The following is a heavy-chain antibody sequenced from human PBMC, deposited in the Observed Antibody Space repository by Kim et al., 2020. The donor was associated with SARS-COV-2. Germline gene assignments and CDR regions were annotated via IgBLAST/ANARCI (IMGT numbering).Heavy chain of an antibody. CDR2: MVYSGIHK. J-gene: IGHJ6*01. CDR3: AKDPSGREKGGCSG. V-gene: IGHV3-30*18. CDR1: GFTFSDFG. Sequence: GGSLRLSCATSGFTFSDFGMHWVRQAPGKGLEWLAVMVYSGIHKNNADSVTGRSTITRDTYKNTMYLEISNERAKTKDVDECAKDPSGREKGGCSGRG. D-gene: IGHD2-15*01.